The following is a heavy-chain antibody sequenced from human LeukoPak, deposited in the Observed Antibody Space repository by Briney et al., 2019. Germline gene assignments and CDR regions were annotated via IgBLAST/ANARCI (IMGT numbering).Heavy chain of an antibody. J-gene: IGHJ5*02. D-gene: IGHD4-23*01. CDR3: TRGAVVLTAGPGRERHNWFDP. CDR2: INHSGST. CDR1: GESFSGYY. V-gene: IGHV4-34*01. Sequence: SETLSLTCVAYGESFSGYYWSWIRQPPGKGLEWIGEINHSGSTNYKSSLKSRVTLSVDTSKKQFSLKLTSVTAADTAVYYCTRGAVVLTAGPGRERHNWFDPWGQGTLVTVSS.